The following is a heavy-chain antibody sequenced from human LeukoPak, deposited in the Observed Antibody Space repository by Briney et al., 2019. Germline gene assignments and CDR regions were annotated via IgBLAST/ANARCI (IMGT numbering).Heavy chain of an antibody. V-gene: IGHV3-21*01. D-gene: IGHD6-19*01. Sequence: GGSLRLSCAASGFTFSSHSMNWVRQAPGKGLEWVSYISSSSSFIHYADSLKGRFTISRDNAKNLLYLQMNSLRAEDTAVYYCARDPEGSSGWCDFWGQGTLVTVSS. CDR2: ISSSSSFI. CDR3: ARDPEGSSGWCDF. J-gene: IGHJ5*01. CDR1: GFTFSSHS.